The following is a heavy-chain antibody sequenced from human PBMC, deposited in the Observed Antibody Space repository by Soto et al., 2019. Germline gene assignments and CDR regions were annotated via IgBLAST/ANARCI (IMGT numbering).Heavy chain of an antibody. Sequence: EVQLVESGGGLVQPGRSLRLSCAASGFTFDGFVMHWVRQAPGKGLEWVSGISWNSGIKGYADSVKGRFTISRDNAKNSLYLQMNSLRAEDTAFYYCTKGYYGSGSYYNPIDYWGQGTLVTVSS. J-gene: IGHJ4*02. CDR2: ISWNSGIK. CDR1: GFTFDGFV. CDR3: TKGYYGSGSYYNPIDY. D-gene: IGHD3-10*01. V-gene: IGHV3-9*01.